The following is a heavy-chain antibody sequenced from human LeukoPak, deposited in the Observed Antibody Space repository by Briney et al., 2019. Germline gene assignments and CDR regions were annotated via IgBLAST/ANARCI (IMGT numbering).Heavy chain of an antibody. CDR3: ARVGYYDFLTGYHY. V-gene: IGHV1-2*02. Sequence: ASVKVSCKASGYTFTDYFIHWVRQAPGQGLERMGWINPNSGGTNYVQRFQGRVTMTRDTSISTAYMELSRLRSDDTAVYYCARVGYYDFLTGYHYWGQGTLVTVSS. CDR2: INPNSGGT. D-gene: IGHD3-9*01. CDR1: GYTFTDYF. J-gene: IGHJ4*02.